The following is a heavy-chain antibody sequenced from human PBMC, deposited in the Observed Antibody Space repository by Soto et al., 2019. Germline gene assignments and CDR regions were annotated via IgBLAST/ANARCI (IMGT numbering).Heavy chain of an antibody. CDR3: VKGYWKGDV. D-gene: IGHD1-1*01. Sequence: EVQLLESGGGLVQPGGSLRLSCAASGFTFSTYAMNWVRQAPGNGLEWVSAISGSGGSIHYADSVKGRFTISRDNSKNTLYLQMNSLRDVDTAVYHCVKGYWKGDVWAKGQRSPSP. J-gene: IGHJ6*02. CDR2: ISGSGGSI. V-gene: IGHV3-23*01. CDR1: GFTFSTYA.